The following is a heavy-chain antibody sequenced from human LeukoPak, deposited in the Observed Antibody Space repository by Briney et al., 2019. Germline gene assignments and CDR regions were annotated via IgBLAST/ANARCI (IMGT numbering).Heavy chain of an antibody. CDR1: GYPFTGYY. Sequence: ASVKVSCKASGYPFTGYYIHWVRQAPGQGLEWMGWFNPTSGRTKYAQKFEGRVTMTRDTSISTAYMEVSSLTSDDTAVYYCARAHGYNALDYWGHGTLVTVSS. V-gene: IGHV1-2*02. CDR3: ARAHGYNALDY. CDR2: FNPTSGRT. J-gene: IGHJ4*03. D-gene: IGHD5-24*01.